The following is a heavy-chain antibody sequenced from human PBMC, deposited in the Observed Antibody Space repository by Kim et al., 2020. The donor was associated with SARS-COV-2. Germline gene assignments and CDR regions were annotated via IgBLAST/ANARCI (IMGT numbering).Heavy chain of an antibody. V-gene: IGHV3-53*01. CDR1: GFTVSSNY. CDR3: SRDWGSNCFYP. J-gene: IGHJ5*02. CDR2: IYSGGST. D-gene: IGHD3-16*01. Sequence: GGSLRLSCAASGFTVSSNYMSWVRQAPGKGLEWVSVIYSGGSTYYSAYVKGRFTISRDNSKNTLYLQKNSRRAEDTTAYYCSRDWGSNCFYPWGQGTTVT.